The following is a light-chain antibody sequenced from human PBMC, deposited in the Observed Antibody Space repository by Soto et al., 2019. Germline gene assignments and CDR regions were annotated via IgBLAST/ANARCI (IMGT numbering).Light chain of an antibody. CDR2: DVS. V-gene: IGLV2-11*01. J-gene: IGLJ3*02. CDR3: CSYAGNYSVV. Sequence: QSVLTQPRSVSGSPGQSVTISCTGTSSDVGGYNYVSWYQEHPGKAPKLMIYDVSKRPSGVPDRFSGSKSGNTASLTISGLQAEDEADYYCCSYAGNYSVVFGGGTKVTVL. CDR1: SSDVGGYNY.